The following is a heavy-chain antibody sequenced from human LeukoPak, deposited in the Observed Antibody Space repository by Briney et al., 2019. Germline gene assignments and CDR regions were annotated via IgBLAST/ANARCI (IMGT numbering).Heavy chain of an antibody. Sequence: GGSLRLSCAGSGFTVSSNYMSWVRQAPGKGPEWVSVIYSGGSTYYADSVKGRFTISRHNSKNTLYLQMYSLKPEDTAVYYCARGYCSSNRCPTPGAFDIWGQGTMVTVSS. CDR1: GFTVSSNY. CDR3: ARGYCSSNRCPTPGAFDI. V-gene: IGHV3-53*04. J-gene: IGHJ3*02. CDR2: IYSGGST. D-gene: IGHD2-2*01.